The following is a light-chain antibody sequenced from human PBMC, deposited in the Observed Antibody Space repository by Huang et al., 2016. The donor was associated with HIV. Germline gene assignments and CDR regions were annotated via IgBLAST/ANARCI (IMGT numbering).Light chain of an antibody. CDR2: DAS. Sequence: DIQMTQSPSALSAAVGDSVTINCQSSQDIKNYVNWYRQKPGEPPELLIYDASNLEPGVPSMFSGSGSGTDFTFTINNRQPEHFVTYYCQQYGNLPYTFGQGTKL. J-gene: IGKJ2*01. CDR1: QDIKNY. V-gene: IGKV1-33*01. CDR3: QQYGNLPYT.